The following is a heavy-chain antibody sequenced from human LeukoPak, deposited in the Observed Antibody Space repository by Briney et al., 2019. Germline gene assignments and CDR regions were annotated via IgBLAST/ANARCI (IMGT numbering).Heavy chain of an antibody. Sequence: SETLSLTCAVYGGSFSGYYWSWLRQPPGKGLEWIGEINHSGSTNYNPSLKSRVTISVDTSKNQFSLKLSSVTAADTAVYYCARGTDWSNDTEGINYFDYWGQGTLVTVSS. V-gene: IGHV4-34*01. CDR1: GGSFSGYY. CDR3: ARGTDWSNDTEGINYFDY. CDR2: INHSGST. D-gene: IGHD1/OR15-1a*01. J-gene: IGHJ4*02.